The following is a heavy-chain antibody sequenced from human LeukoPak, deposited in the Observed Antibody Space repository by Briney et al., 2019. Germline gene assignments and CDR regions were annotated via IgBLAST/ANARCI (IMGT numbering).Heavy chain of an antibody. CDR2: ISGSGGST. CDR1: GFTFSSYA. Sequence: AGGSLRLSCAASGFTFSSYAMSWVRQAPGKGLERVSAISGSGGSTYYADSVKGRFTISRDNSKNTLYLQMNSLRAEDTAVYYCANRLEPVDYNEAYWGQGTLVTVSS. V-gene: IGHV3-23*01. D-gene: IGHD1-1*01. J-gene: IGHJ4*02. CDR3: ANRLEPVDYNEAY.